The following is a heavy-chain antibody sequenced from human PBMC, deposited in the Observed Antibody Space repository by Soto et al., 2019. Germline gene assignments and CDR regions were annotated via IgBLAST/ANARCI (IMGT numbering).Heavy chain of an antibody. CDR3: ARDSHPRTIFGVVRGGGADY. V-gene: IGHV3-33*01. Sequence: QVQLVESGGGVVQPGRSLRLSCAASGFTFSSYGMHWVRQAPGKGLEWVAVIWYDGSNKYYADSVKGRFTISRDNSKKPLYLEMNGLRAEETAVYYCARDSHPRTIFGVVRGGGADYWGQGTLVTVSS. CDR1: GFTFSSYG. CDR2: IWYDGSNK. D-gene: IGHD3-3*01. J-gene: IGHJ4*02.